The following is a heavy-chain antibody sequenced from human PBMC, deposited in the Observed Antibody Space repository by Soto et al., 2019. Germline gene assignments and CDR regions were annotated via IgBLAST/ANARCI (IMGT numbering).Heavy chain of an antibody. J-gene: IGHJ4*02. V-gene: IGHV3-23*01. Sequence: PGGSLRLSCSASGFTFSSYAMSWVRQAPGKGLEWVSAISGSGGSTYYADSVKGRFTISRDNSKNTLYLQMNSLRAEDTAVYYCAKFRWIQLWKQPTFDYWGQGTLVTVSS. CDR1: GFTFSSYA. CDR3: AKFRWIQLWKQPTFDY. D-gene: IGHD5-18*01. CDR2: ISGSGGST.